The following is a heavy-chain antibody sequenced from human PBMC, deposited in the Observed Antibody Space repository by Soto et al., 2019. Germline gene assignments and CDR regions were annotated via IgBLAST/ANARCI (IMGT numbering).Heavy chain of an antibody. Sequence: ASVKVSSKASGYTFTGYYMHWVRQAPGQGLEWMGWINPNSGGTNYAQKFQGWVTMTRDTSISTAYMELSRLRSDDTAVYYCARGFAVAGAKYYFDYWGQGTLVTVSS. J-gene: IGHJ4*02. D-gene: IGHD6-19*01. V-gene: IGHV1-2*04. CDR2: INPNSGGT. CDR3: ARGFAVAGAKYYFDY. CDR1: GYTFTGYY.